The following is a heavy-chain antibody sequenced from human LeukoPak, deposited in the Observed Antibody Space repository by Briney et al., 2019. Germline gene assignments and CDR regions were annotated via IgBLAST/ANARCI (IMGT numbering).Heavy chain of an antibody. CDR2: INHSGST. V-gene: IGHV4-34*01. Sequence: PSETLSLTCAVYGGSFSGYYWSWIRQPPGKGLEWIGEINHSGSTNYNPSLKSRVTISVDTSKNQFSLKLSSVTAADTAVYYCARLTMVRGVISWGQGTLVTVSS. CDR1: GGSFSGYY. D-gene: IGHD3-10*01. J-gene: IGHJ4*02. CDR3: ARLTMVRGVIS.